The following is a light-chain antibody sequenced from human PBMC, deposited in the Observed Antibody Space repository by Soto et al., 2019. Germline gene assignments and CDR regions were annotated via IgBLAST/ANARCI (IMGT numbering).Light chain of an antibody. Sequence: IMMTQSPLSSPVAIGQPASISCRASQSLLHSDGNTYLSWLQQRPGQPPRLLIYKISKRFTGVPDRFSGSGAGSHFTLRISRVEAEDVGVYYCMQSTQFPHTFGQGTKVDIK. V-gene: IGKV2-24*01. CDR2: KIS. CDR1: QSLLHSDGNTY. J-gene: IGKJ2*01. CDR3: MQSTQFPHT.